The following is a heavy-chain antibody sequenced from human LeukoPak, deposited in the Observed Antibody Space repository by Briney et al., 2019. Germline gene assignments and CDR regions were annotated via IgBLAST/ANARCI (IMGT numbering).Heavy chain of an antibody. CDR2: ISAYNGNT. Sequence: GASVKVSCKASGYTFTSYGISWVRQAPGQGLEWMGWISAYNGNTNYAQKFQGRVTMTEDTSTDTAYMELSSLRSEDTAVYYCATDLYYDSSSPTSRGQGTLVTVSS. V-gene: IGHV1-18*01. J-gene: IGHJ4*02. CDR1: GYTFTSYG. D-gene: IGHD3-22*01. CDR3: ATDLYYDSSSPTS.